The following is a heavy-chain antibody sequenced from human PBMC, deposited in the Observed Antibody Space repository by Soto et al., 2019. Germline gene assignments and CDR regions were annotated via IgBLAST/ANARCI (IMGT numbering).Heavy chain of an antibody. CDR3: ARGRTSVGATILDY. CDR2: ITSGSSTI. V-gene: IGHV3-48*01. J-gene: IGHJ4*02. Sequence: GGSLRLSSVVSVLTFNSYSMNWVRQAPGKGLEWVSYITSGSSTIHYADSVKGRFTISRDNSKNTLYLQMNSLRAEDTAVYYCARGRTSVGATILDYWGQGTLVTVSS. CDR1: VLTFNSYS. D-gene: IGHD1-26*01.